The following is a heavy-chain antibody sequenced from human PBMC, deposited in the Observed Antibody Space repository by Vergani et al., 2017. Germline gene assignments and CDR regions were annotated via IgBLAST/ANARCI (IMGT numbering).Heavy chain of an antibody. CDR2: ISYDGSTT. CDR1: GFTFSSYA. J-gene: IGHJ4*02. V-gene: IGHV3-30*04. Sequence: QVQLVESGGGVVQPGRSLRLSCAASGFTFSSYAMHWVRQAPGKGLEWVAVISYDGSTTYYADSVKGRFTISRDNSKNTLYLQMNSLRAEDTVVYYCARDGPYYYDSSGYSFDYWGQGTLVTVSS. CDR3: ARDGPYYYDSSGYSFDY. D-gene: IGHD3-22*01.